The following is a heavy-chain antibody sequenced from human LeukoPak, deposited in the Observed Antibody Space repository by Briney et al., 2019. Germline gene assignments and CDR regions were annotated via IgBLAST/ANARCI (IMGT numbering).Heavy chain of an antibody. J-gene: IGHJ5*02. CDR2: IYTSGST. D-gene: IGHD4-11*01. CDR1: GASISSYH. V-gene: IGHV4-4*09. Sequence: SETLSLTCTVSGASISSYHWSWIRQPPGKGLEWIGYIYTSGSTKYNSSLNSRVTISVDTSKNQFSLKLNSVTAADTAVYYCARPRGYSSWFDPWGRGTLVTVSS. CDR3: ARPRGYSSWFDP.